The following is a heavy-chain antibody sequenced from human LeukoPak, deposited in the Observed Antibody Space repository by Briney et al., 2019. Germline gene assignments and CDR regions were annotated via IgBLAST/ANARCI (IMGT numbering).Heavy chain of an antibody. J-gene: IGHJ6*02. D-gene: IGHD5-18*01. CDR1: GFTFSDDY. Sequence: GGALRLSCAAPGFTFSDDYMSWSCQAPGKGRGRGSYISSSGSIVYYAESVKGGVTISRDNAKNSLYLQMNSLRAEDTAVYYCARDHTAIYYAMDVWGQGTTVTVSS. CDR2: ISSSGSIV. V-gene: IGHV3-11*04. CDR3: ARDHTAIYYAMDV.